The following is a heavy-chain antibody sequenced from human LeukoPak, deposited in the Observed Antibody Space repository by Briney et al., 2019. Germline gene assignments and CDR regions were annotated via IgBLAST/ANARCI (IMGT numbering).Heavy chain of an antibody. CDR1: GYTFTSYG. J-gene: IGHJ4*02. CDR3: ARMLAAAVTPHFDY. CDR2: ISAYNGNT. D-gene: IGHD4-23*01. Sequence: ASVKVSCKASGYTFTSYGISWVRQAPGQGLEWVGWISAYNGNTNYAQKLQGRVTMTTDTSTSTAYMELRSLRSDDTAVYYCARMLAAAVTPHFDYWGQGTLVTVSS. V-gene: IGHV1-18*01.